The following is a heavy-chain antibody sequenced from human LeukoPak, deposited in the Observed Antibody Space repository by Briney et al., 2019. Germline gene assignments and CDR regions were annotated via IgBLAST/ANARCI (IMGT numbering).Heavy chain of an antibody. D-gene: IGHD3-3*01. CDR1: GFTFGDYA. V-gene: IGHV3-49*04. J-gene: IGHJ6*02. CDR3: TRDPRYDFWSGYYRLPGARYYYGMDV. CDR2: IRSKAYGGTT. Sequence: GGSLRLSCTASGFTFGDYAMSWVRQAPGKGLEWVGFIRSKAYGGTTEYAASVKGRFTISRDDSKSIAYLQMNSLKTEDTAVYYCTRDPRYDFWSGYYRLPGARYYYGMDVWGQGTTVTVSS.